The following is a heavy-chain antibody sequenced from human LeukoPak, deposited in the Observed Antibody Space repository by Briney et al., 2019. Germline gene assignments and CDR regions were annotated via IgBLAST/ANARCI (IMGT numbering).Heavy chain of an antibody. V-gene: IGHV4-59*08. CDR1: GGSISSYY. J-gene: IGHJ4*02. D-gene: IGHD6-6*01. CDR2: IYYSGST. Sequence: SETLSLTCTVSGGSISSYYWSWLRQPPGKGLEWIGYIYYSGSTNYNPSLKSRVTISVDTSKNQFSLKLSSGTAADTAVYYCARLYSSSFPLYWGQGTLVTVSS. CDR3: ARLYSSSFPLY.